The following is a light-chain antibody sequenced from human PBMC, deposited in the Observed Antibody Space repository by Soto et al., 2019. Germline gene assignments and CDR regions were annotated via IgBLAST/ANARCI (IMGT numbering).Light chain of an antibody. CDR1: ESVSSN. CDR2: GAS. V-gene: IGKV3-15*01. Sequence: EIVMTQSPATLSVSPGERATLSCRASESVSSNLAWYQQKPGQAPRLLIYGASTRATGIPARFSGSGSGTEFTLTISSLQSEVFAVNYCQQYNNSLTFGQGTRLEIK. CDR3: QQYNNSLT. J-gene: IGKJ5*01.